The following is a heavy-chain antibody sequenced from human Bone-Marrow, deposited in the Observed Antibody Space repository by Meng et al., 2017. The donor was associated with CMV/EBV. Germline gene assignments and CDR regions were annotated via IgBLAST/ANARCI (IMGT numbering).Heavy chain of an antibody. Sequence: GESLKISCGASGFSFSDSWMSWVRQAPGKGLEWVANIDQHGSEKYYADSVKGRFTISRDNAKNSLYLQMNSLRAVDTAMYYCVRGFWGSCGQGTLVTVSS. D-gene: IGHD3-16*01. J-gene: IGHJ5*02. CDR1: GFSFSDSW. CDR2: IDQHGSEK. V-gene: IGHV3-7*01. CDR3: VRGFWGS.